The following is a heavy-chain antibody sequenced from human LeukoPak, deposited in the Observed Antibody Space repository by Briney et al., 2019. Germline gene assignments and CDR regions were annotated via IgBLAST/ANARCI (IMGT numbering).Heavy chain of an antibody. V-gene: IGHV5-10-1*04. D-gene: IGHD2-2*01. CDR3: ARRTGDCSSTSCYRYFDY. Sequence: GESLKISCKGSGYSFTNYWISWVRQMPGKGLEWMGKIDPSDSYTKYSPSFQGQVTISADKSISTAYLQWSSLKASDTAMYYCARRTGDCSSTSCYRYFDYWGQGTLVTVSS. J-gene: IGHJ4*02. CDR1: GYSFTNYW. CDR2: IDPSDSYT.